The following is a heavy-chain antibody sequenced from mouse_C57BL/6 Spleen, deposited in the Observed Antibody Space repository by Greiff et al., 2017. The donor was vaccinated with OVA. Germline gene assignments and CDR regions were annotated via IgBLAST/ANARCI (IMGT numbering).Heavy chain of an antibody. Sequence: VKLVESGPGLVAPSQSLSLTCTVSGFSLTSYGVSWVRQPPGKGLEWLGDIWGDGSTNYHSALISRLSISKDNSKSQVFLKLNSLQTDDTATYYCATHYYGSEYFDVWGTGTTVTVSS. J-gene: IGHJ1*03. CDR2: IWGDGST. V-gene: IGHV2-3*01. CDR1: GFSLTSYG. CDR3: ATHYYGSEYFDV. D-gene: IGHD1-1*01.